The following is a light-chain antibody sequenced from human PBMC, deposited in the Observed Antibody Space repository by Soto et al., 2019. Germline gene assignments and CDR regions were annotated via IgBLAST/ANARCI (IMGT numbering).Light chain of an antibody. CDR1: SSDVGGYNY. CDR3: SSYTSSSTLMV. J-gene: IGLJ2*01. V-gene: IGLV2-14*01. CDR2: DVS. Sequence: QSALTQPASVSGSPGQSITISCTGTSSDVGGYNYVSWYQQHPGKAPKPMIYDVSNRLSGVSNRFSGSKSGNTASLTISGRQAEDESDYYCSSYTSSSTLMVFGGGTNVTVL.